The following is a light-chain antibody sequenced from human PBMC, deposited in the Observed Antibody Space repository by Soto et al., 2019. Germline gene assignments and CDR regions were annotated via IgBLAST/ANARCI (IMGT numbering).Light chain of an antibody. Sequence: DIQMTQSPSTLSASVGDRVAISCRDSQSISIWLAWYQQKTGKAPKLLIYKASSLESGVPSRFSGSGSGTEFTLTISSLQPDDFATYYCQQYNDYSWTFGQGPKVEIK. V-gene: IGKV1-5*03. J-gene: IGKJ1*01. CDR2: KAS. CDR3: QQYNDYSWT. CDR1: QSISIW.